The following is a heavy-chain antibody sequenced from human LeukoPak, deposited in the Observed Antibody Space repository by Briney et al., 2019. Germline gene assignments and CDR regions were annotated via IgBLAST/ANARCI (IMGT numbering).Heavy chain of an antibody. J-gene: IGHJ4*02. V-gene: IGHV5-51*01. Sequence: GESLKISCKGSGYSFTSYWIGWVRQMPGKGLEWMGIIYPGDSDTRYSPSFQGQDTISADKSISTAYLQWSSLKASDTAMYYCARHEPGTYYYDSSGYYYYWGQGTLVTVSS. CDR3: ARHEPGTYYYDSSGYYYY. CDR1: GYSFTSYW. CDR2: IYPGDSDT. D-gene: IGHD3-22*01.